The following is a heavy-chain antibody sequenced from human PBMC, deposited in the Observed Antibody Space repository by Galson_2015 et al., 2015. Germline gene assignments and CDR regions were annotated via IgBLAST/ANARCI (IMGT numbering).Heavy chain of an antibody. D-gene: IGHD6-19*01. CDR1: GFTFSSYA. Sequence: SLRLSCAASGFTFSSYAMTWVRQAPGKGLEWVSSISGSDGRTFFADSVKGRFTISRDNSKNTLYLQMNSLRAEDTAVYYCAKGGYKQWLPGVGWYFDPWGRGTLVTVSS. J-gene: IGHJ2*01. CDR2: ISGSDGRT. V-gene: IGHV3-23*01. CDR3: AKGGYKQWLPGVGWYFDP.